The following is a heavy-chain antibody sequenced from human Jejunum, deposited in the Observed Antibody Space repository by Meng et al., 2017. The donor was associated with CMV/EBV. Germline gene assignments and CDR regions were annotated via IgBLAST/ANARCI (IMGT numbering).Heavy chain of an antibody. CDR2: IYYTGGT. D-gene: IGHD2-15*01. Sequence: SLTCTVSGGSISGYYWRWIRQPPGKGLEWVGYIYYTGGTNYNPSLESRATISLDRTKSQFSLKLTSVTPADTAVYYCARVRGGFDPWGQGILVTVSS. J-gene: IGHJ5*02. CDR3: ARVRGGFDP. CDR1: GGSISGYY. V-gene: IGHV4-59*01.